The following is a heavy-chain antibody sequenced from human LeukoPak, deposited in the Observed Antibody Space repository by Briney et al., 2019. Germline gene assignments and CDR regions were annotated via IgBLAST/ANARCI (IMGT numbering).Heavy chain of an antibody. V-gene: IGHV3-48*03. J-gene: IGHJ4*02. CDR1: GFTFSSYE. CDR2: MSSRGSII. D-gene: IGHD6-19*01. CDR3: ARGIAVAGRAIAYYFDY. Sequence: GGSLRLSCAASGFTFSSYEMNWVRQAPGKGLEWVSYMSSRGSIIFYADSVKGRFTISRDNAKNSLYLQMNSLRAEDTAVYYCARGIAVAGRAIAYYFDYWGQGTLVTVSS.